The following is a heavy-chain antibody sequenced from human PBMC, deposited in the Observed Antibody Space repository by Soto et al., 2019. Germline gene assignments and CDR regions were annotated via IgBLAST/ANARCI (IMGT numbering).Heavy chain of an antibody. CDR3: ARAPYDYVGGSYRYLWFDP. D-gene: IGHD3-16*02. J-gene: IGHJ5*02. CDR1: GGTFSSYA. V-gene: IGHV1-69*01. CDR2: IIPIFGTA. Sequence: QVQLVQSGAEVKKPGSSVKVSCKASGGTFSSYAISWVRQAPGQGLEWMGGIIPIFGTANYAQKFQGRVTITADESTSTADIELSSLRSEDTAVYYCARAPYDYVGGSYRYLWFDPWGQGTLVTVSS.